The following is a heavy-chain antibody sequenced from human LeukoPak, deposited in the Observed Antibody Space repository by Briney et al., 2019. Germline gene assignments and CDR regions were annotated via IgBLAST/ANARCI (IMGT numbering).Heavy chain of an antibody. Sequence: SETLSLTCTVSGGSIRNYNWSWIRQPPGKGLEWLGYINYSGRTNYNPSLKSRVTISVDTSMTQFSLRLSSVTAADTAIYYRARHVFTYGEPFDSWGQGTLITVSS. D-gene: IGHD3-10*01. CDR1: GGSIRNYN. CDR3: ARHVFTYGEPFDS. J-gene: IGHJ4*02. V-gene: IGHV4-59*08. CDR2: INYSGRT.